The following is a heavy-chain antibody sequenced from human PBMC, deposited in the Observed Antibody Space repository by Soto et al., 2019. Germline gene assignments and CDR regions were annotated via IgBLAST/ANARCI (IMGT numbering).Heavy chain of an antibody. J-gene: IGHJ6*02. CDR2: IIPIFGTA. CDR3: ARETIVAVPAAIYYYYGMDV. D-gene: IGHD2-2*01. Sequence: GASVKVSCKASGGTFSSYAISWVRQAPGQGLEWMGGIIPIFGTANYAQKFQGRVAITADESTSTAYMELSSLRSEDTAVYYCARETIVAVPAAIYYYYGMDVWGQGTTVTVS. V-gene: IGHV1-69*13. CDR1: GGTFSSYA.